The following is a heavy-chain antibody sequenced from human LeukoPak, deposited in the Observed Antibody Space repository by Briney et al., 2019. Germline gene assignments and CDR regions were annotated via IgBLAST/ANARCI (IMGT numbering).Heavy chain of an antibody. CDR2: VSASGST. D-gene: IGHD1-7*01. Sequence: SETLSLTCTVSGDSINTSYWTWVRQPVGNAMQWIGRVSASGSTSYNPSLKSRVIMSMDVSKNQLSLNLTSVTDADTAVYFCAKDLSRQRRGLNYGPWFDPWGRGTLVTVSS. CDR1: GDSINTSY. J-gene: IGHJ5*02. CDR3: AKDLSRQRRGLNYGPWFDP. V-gene: IGHV4-4*07.